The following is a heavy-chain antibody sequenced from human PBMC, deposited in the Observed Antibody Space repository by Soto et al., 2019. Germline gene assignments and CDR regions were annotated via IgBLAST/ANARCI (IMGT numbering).Heavy chain of an antibody. Sequence: GGSLRLACAASGFTFSSYAMSWVRQAPGKGLEWVSLVSATAGTTYYTDSVKGRFTISRDNSRNTVYLQRNSLRADDTAVYYCAKDRLAGGFDYWGQGTLVTVSS. CDR3: AKDRLAGGFDY. J-gene: IGHJ4*02. CDR2: VSATAGTT. V-gene: IGHV3-23*01. CDR1: GFTFSSYA. D-gene: IGHD3-16*01.